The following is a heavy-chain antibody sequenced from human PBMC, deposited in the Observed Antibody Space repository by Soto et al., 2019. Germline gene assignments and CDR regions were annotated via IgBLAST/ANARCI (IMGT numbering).Heavy chain of an antibody. D-gene: IGHD4-17*01. CDR1: GFTFSDYG. Sequence: QVQLVESGGGVVQPGRSLRLSCVASGFTFSDYGMHWVRQAPGKGLEWVAVVPYDGSKNYYADSVKGRFTISRDNSKSTLYLQMNSLRAEDTAIYYCAKDLSVIATVNYFDYWGQGTLVTVSS. CDR3: AKDLSVIATVNYFDY. V-gene: IGHV3-30*18. CDR2: VPYDGSKN. J-gene: IGHJ4*02.